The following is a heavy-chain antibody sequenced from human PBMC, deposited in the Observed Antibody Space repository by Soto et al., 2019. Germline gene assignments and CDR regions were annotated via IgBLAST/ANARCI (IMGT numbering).Heavy chain of an antibody. CDR3: AKGGRYGGYDYFDY. V-gene: IGHV3-74*01. Sequence: EVQLVESGGGLVQPGESLRLSCAASGFAFGTYWMHWVRQGPGKGPVWVSRIDDGGSITTYADSVEGRFTISRDNAKNTLFLQMNSLRDEDSAVYYCAKGGRYGGYDYFDYWGQGTLVTVFS. D-gene: IGHD5-12*01. CDR1: GFAFGTYW. CDR2: IDDGGSIT. J-gene: IGHJ4*02.